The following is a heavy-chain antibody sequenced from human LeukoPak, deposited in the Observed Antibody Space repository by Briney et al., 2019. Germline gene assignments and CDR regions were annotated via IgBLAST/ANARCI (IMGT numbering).Heavy chain of an antibody. Sequence: GGSLRLSCAASGHTFSGYAMSWVRQAPGKGLEWVSAISDSGTGTYYADSVMGRFTISRDNSKNTLYLQMNSLRAEDTAVYYCATDATPGWLQSPYWGQGTLVTVSS. D-gene: IGHD5-24*01. CDR2: ISDSGTGT. CDR3: ATDATPGWLQSPY. CDR1: GHTFSGYA. V-gene: IGHV3-23*01. J-gene: IGHJ4*02.